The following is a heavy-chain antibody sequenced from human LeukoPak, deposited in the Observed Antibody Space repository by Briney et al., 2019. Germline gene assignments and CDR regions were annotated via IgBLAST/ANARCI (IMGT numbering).Heavy chain of an antibody. CDR3: ARVLSVSYCDS. D-gene: IGHD2/OR15-2a*01. Sequence: GGSLRLSCAASGFTVSNTYMSWVRQAPGKGLEWVSVIYSGGSTYYADFVKGRFTISRDNSKNTLYLQMNSLRGEDTAVYYCARVLSVSYCDSWGQGTLVTVSS. J-gene: IGHJ4*02. CDR2: IYSGGST. CDR1: GFTVSNTY. V-gene: IGHV3-53*01.